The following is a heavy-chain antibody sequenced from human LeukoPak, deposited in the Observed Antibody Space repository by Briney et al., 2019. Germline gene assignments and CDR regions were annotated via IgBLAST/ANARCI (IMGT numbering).Heavy chain of an antibody. CDR3: ARATGNSDHSPQEPIDLYFDL. V-gene: IGHV1-69*13. Sequence: GASVKVSCKASGGTFSSHAISWVRQAPGQGLEWMGGIIPIFGAANYAQKFQGRVTITADESTSTAYMELRSLRSEDTAVYYCARATGNSDHSPQEPIDLYFDLWGRGTLVTVSS. D-gene: IGHD4-23*01. CDR2: IIPIFGAA. CDR1: GGTFSSHA. J-gene: IGHJ2*01.